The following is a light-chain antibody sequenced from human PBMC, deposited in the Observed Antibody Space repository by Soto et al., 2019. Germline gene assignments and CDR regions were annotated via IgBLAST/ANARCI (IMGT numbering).Light chain of an antibody. CDR1: SSDIGSTKY. CDR3: CSNACTDKIVV. Sequence: QSALTQPPSASGSPGQSVTISCTGTSSDIGSTKYIFWYQQYPGKAPKLMIYDVSNRPSGVPDRFSGSKSGNTASLSVSGLQAEDEADYYCCSNACTDKIVVFGGGTKLTVL. CDR2: DVS. V-gene: IGLV2-8*01. J-gene: IGLJ2*01.